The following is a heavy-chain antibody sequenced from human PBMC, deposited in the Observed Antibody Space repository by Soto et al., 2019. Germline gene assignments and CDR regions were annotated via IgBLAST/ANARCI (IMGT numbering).Heavy chain of an antibody. J-gene: IGHJ4*02. CDR3: ARELAAAGSFDY. CDR2: ISTSGSTI. V-gene: IGHV3-48*03. CDR1: GFTFSRYE. D-gene: IGHD6-13*01. Sequence: GGSLRLSCAASGFTFSRYEMNWVRQAPGKGLEWISYISTSGSTIYYADSVKGRFTISRDNAKNSLYLQMNSLRAEDTAVYYCARELAAAGSFDYWGQGTLVAVSS.